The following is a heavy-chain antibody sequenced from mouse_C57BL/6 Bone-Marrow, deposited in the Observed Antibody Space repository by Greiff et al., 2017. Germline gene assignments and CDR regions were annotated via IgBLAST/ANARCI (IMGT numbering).Heavy chain of an antibody. CDR3: ASPMMVTTYYYAMDY. J-gene: IGHJ4*01. CDR1: GFSLTSYG. Sequence: VKVVESGPGLAQPSQSLSITCTVSGFSLTSYGVHWVRQSPGKGLEWLGVIWSGGSTDYNAAFISRLSISKDNSKSQVFFKMNSLQADDTAIYYCASPMMVTTYYYAMDYWGQGTSVTVSS. CDR2: IWSGGST. D-gene: IGHD2-3*01. V-gene: IGHV2-2*01.